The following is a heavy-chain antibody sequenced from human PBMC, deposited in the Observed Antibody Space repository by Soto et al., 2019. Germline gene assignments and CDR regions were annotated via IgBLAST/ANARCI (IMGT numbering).Heavy chain of an antibody. J-gene: IGHJ4*02. CDR1: GFTLDDYA. CDR2: ISWNSGSI. CDR3: AKDRVYLAVAGPFDY. V-gene: IGHV3-9*01. D-gene: IGHD6-19*01. Sequence: GGSLRLSCAASGFTLDDYAMHWVRQAPGKGLEWVSGISWNSGSIGYADSVKGRFTISRDNAKNSLYLQMNSLRAEDTALYYCAKDRVYLAVAGPFDYWGQGTLVTVSS.